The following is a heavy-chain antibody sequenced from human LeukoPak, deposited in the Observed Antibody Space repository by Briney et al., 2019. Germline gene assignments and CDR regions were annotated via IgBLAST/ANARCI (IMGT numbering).Heavy chain of an antibody. CDR3: ARAGSSSPFDY. CDR2: AYYSGTT. D-gene: IGHD6-6*01. Sequence: SETLSLTCTVSGGSISTSSYWGWIRQPPGKGLEWIGSAYYSGTTFNNPSLKSRITISVDTSKNQFSLKLSSVTAADTAVYYCARAGSSSPFDYWGQGTLVTVSS. V-gene: IGHV4-39*01. J-gene: IGHJ4*02. CDR1: GGSISTSSY.